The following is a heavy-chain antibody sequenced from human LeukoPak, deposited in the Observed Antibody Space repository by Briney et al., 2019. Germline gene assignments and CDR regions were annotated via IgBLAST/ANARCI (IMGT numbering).Heavy chain of an antibody. V-gene: IGHV1-46*01. Sequence: ASVKVSCKASGYTFTSYYMHWVRRAPGQGLEWMGIINPSGGSTSYAQKFQGRVTMTRDMSTSTVYMELSSLRSEDTAVYYCARGPDYDSSGYYYGGDYFDYWGQGTLVTVCS. CDR3: ARGPDYDSSGYYYGGDYFDY. D-gene: IGHD3-22*01. CDR1: GYTFTSYY. CDR2: INPSGGST. J-gene: IGHJ4*02.